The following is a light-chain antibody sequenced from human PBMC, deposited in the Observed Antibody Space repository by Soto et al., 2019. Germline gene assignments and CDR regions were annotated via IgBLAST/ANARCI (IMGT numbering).Light chain of an antibody. CDR2: DAS. CDR3: QQHGSSPIT. J-gene: IGKJ5*01. V-gene: IGKV3-20*01. CDR1: QSVSGY. Sequence: EIVMTQSPGTVSGFPGETVTLSCRASQSVSGYLDWFHQKPDQAPRLLIYDASNRATGIPGRFSGSGSGTDFTLTISRLEPEDFAVNYCQQHGSSPITFGQGTRLEIK.